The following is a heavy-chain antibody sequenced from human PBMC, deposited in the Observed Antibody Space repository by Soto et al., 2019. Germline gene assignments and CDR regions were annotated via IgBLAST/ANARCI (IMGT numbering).Heavy chain of an antibody. Sequence: GGSLRLSCAASGFTFSSYAMHWVRQAPGKGLEWVAVISYDGSNKYYADSVKGRFTISRDNSKNTLYQQMNSLRAEDTAVYYCARDLQYYYYYGMDVWGQGTTVTVSS. V-gene: IGHV3-30-3*01. CDR1: GFTFSSYA. CDR2: ISYDGSNK. CDR3: ARDLQYYYYYGMDV. J-gene: IGHJ6*02.